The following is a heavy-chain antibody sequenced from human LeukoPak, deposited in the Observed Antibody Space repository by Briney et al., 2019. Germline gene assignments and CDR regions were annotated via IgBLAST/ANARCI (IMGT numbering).Heavy chain of an antibody. CDR1: GFTFNSYN. CDR2: ISSSSSTI. J-gene: IGHJ3*02. V-gene: IGHV3-48*02. CDR3: ARAYSSSSGRDAFDS. Sequence: GGSLRLSCATSGFTFNSYNMNWVRQAPGKGLEWVSYISSSSSTIYYADSVKGRFTISRDSAKTSLFLQMNSLRDEDTAVYYCARAYSSSSGRDAFDSWGLGTLVTVSS. D-gene: IGHD6-6*01.